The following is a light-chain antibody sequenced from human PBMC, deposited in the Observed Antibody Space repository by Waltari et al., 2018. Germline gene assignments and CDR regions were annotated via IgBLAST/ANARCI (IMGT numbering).Light chain of an antibody. J-gene: IGKJ5*01. CDR2: VAS. V-gene: IGKV1-9*01. Sequence: DIQLTQSPSFLAASVRDRVTITCRASQGISSSLAWYQQKPGKAPNVLIYVASTLQSGVPSRFSGSGSGTEFTLTISSLQPEDFATYYCQQFKAYPVTFGQGTRLEIK. CDR1: QGISSS. CDR3: QQFKAYPVT.